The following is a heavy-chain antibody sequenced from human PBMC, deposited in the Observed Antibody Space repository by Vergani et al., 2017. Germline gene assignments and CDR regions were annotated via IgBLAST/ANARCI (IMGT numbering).Heavy chain of an antibody. CDR2: IYYSGST. Sequence: QVQLQESGPGLVKPSETLSLTCTVSGGSVSSGSYYWSWIRQPAGKGLEWIGYIYYSGSTNYNPSLKCRVTISVDTSKNQFSLKLSSVTAADTAVYYCARDTTGALDYWGQGTLVTVSS. CDR3: ARDTTGALDY. CDR1: GGSVSSGSYY. J-gene: IGHJ4*02. V-gene: IGHV4-61*10. D-gene: IGHD1-1*01.